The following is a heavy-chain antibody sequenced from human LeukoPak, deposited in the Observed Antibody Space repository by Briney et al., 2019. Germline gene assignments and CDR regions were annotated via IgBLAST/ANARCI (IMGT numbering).Heavy chain of an antibody. D-gene: IGHD2-15*01. Sequence: SGPTLVKPTQTLTLTCTFSGFSLSTSGVGVGWIRQPPGKALEWLALIYWDDDKRYSPSLKSRLTITKDTSKNQVVLTMTNMDPVDTATYYCAHRVGYCSSGSCYSNVGFDYWGQGTLVTVSS. CDR3: AHRVGYCSSGSCYSNVGFDY. V-gene: IGHV2-5*02. J-gene: IGHJ4*02. CDR1: GFSLSTSGVG. CDR2: IYWDDDK.